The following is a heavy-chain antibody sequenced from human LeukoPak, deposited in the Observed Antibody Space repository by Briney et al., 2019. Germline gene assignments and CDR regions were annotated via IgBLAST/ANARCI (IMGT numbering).Heavy chain of an antibody. V-gene: IGHV1-2*06. D-gene: IGHD2-15*01. Sequence: GASVKVSCKASGYTFTGYYIHYVRQAPGQGLEWMGRIDPYSGDTNYAQKFQGRVTMARDTSISTAYMELSRLRSDDTAVFYRARSKRFCRGGSCDFDYWGQGTLLTVSS. J-gene: IGHJ4*02. CDR3: ARSKRFCRGGSCDFDY. CDR1: GYTFTGYY. CDR2: IDPYSGDT.